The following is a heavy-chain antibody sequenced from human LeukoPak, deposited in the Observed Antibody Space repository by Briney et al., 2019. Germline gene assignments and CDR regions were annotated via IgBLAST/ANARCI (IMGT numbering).Heavy chain of an antibody. CDR3: ARQGGI. CDR2: FYTSVRT. CDR1: GASISSDY. V-gene: IGHV4-4*07. J-gene: IGHJ3*02. Sequence: SQSLSLAWPVAGASISSDYWSWIRQPAGKGLEWIGRFYTSVRTNYNPSLKSRVTMSVDTPKNQSSLKLSAVTAADTAVYYCARQGGIWGQGTMVTVSS.